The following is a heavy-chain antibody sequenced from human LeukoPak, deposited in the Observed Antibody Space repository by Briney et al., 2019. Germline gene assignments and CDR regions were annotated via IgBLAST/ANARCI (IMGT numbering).Heavy chain of an antibody. D-gene: IGHD2-2*01. CDR3: AGRFRVVVDV. V-gene: IGHV3-7*01. CDR1: GFTISSYW. CDR2: IKQDGSEK. Sequence: GGSLRLSCAASGFTISSYWMTWVRQAPGKGLEWVANIKQDGSEKYYVDSVKGRFTISRDNAKNSLFLQMNSLGVDDTAVYYCAGRFRVVVDVWGRGTLVTVSS. J-gene: IGHJ2*01.